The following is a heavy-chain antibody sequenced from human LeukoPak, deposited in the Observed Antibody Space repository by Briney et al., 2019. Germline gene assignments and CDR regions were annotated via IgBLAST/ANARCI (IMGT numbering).Heavy chain of an antibody. J-gene: IGHJ4*02. Sequence: PSETPCLSCAVSGYSPSSGYYWGGIRQPPGKGLGWIGSISHTGSASSNPPLKSRVTISLDTPKTHCSLNLTPVTATNTDVYYCARDLGHGGDSDYWGQGTLVTVSS. D-gene: IGHD4-23*01. CDR2: ISHTGSA. CDR1: GYSPSSGYY. CDR3: ARDLGHGGDSDY. V-gene: IGHV4-38-2*02.